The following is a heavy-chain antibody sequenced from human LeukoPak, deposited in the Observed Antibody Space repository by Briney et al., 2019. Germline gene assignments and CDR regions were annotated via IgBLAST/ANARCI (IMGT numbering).Heavy chain of an antibody. CDR3: ARVIRYDFGNWFDP. D-gene: IGHD3-3*01. J-gene: IGHJ5*02. Sequence: ASVKVSCKASGGTFSSYAISWVRQAPGQGLEWMGGIIPIFGTANYAQKFQGKVTMTRDTSTSTVYMELSSLRSEDTAVYYCARVIRYDFGNWFDPWGQGTLVTVSS. V-gene: IGHV1-69*05. CDR2: IIPIFGTA. CDR1: GGTFSSYA.